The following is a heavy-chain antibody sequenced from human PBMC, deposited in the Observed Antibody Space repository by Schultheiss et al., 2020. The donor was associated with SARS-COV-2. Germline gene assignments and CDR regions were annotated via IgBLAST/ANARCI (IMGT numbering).Heavy chain of an antibody. CDR3: ARAVAGQDYFDY. Sequence: GGSLRLSCAASGFTFSSYWMSWVRQAPGKGLEWVSAISGSGGSTYYADSVKGRFTISRDNSKNTLYLQMNSLRAEDTAVYYCARAVAGQDYFDYWGQGTLVTVSS. CDR2: ISGSGGST. V-gene: IGHV3-23*01. D-gene: IGHD6-19*01. J-gene: IGHJ4*02. CDR1: GFTFSSYW.